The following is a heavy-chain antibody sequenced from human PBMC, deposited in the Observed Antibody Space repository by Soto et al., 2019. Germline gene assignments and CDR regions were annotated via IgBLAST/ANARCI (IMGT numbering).Heavy chain of an antibody. V-gene: IGHV1-18*01. CDR2: ISAYNGNT. D-gene: IGHD3-3*01. Sequence: QVQLVQSGAEVKKPGASVKVSCKASGYTFTSYGISWVRQAPGQGLEWMGWISAYNGNTNYAQKIQGRVTMTTDTSTSTAYMELRSLRCDDTAVYYWARSDLRSQERYDFWRQILYYSYGMDVWGQGTTVTVSS. CDR1: GYTFTSYG. J-gene: IGHJ6*02. CDR3: ARSDLRSQERYDFWRQILYYSYGMDV.